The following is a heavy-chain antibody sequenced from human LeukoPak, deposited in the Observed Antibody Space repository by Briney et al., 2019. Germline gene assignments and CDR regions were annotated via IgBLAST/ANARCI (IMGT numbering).Heavy chain of an antibody. J-gene: IGHJ4*02. Sequence: PGGSLRLSCAASGFTFSDYYMSWIRQAPGKGLEWVGRIKSKTDGGTTDYAAPVKGRFTISRDDSKSTLYLQMNSLKTEDTAVYYCTTDYIQLLNTVDYWGQGTLVTVSS. CDR3: TTDYIQLLNTVDY. CDR2: IKSKTDGGTT. V-gene: IGHV3-15*01. D-gene: IGHD5-18*01. CDR1: GFTFSDYY.